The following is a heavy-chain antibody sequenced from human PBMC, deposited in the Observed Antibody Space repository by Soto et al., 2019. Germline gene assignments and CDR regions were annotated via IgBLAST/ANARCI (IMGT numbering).Heavy chain of an antibody. CDR1: GGSISSYY. CDR3: ARGGYSSSWVFDY. D-gene: IGHD6-13*01. CDR2: IYYSGST. J-gene: IGHJ4*02. V-gene: IGHV4-59*01. Sequence: QVQLQESGLGLVKPSETLSLTCTVSGGSISSYYWSWIRQPPGKGLEWIGYIYYSGSTNYNPSLKSRVTISVDTSKNQSSRKLSSVTAADTAVYYCARGGYSSSWVFDYWGQGTLVTVSS.